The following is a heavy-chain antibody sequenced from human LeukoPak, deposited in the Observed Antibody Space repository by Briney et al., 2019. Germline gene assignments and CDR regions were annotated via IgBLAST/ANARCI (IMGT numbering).Heavy chain of an antibody. CDR2: ISSSSSAI. CDR3: AKGGAARPDY. CDR1: GFTFSNYW. V-gene: IGHV3-48*01. J-gene: IGHJ4*02. Sequence: PGGSLRLSCVASGFTFSNYWMTWVRQAPGKGLEWVSYISSSSSAINYADSVRGRFTISRDNAKNSLYLQMNSLRPEDTAVYYCAKGGAARPDYWGQGTLVTVSS. D-gene: IGHD6-6*01.